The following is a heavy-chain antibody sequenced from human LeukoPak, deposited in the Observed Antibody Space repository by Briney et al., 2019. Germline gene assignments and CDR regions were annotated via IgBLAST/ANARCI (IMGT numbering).Heavy chain of an antibody. D-gene: IGHD5-18*01. CDR1: GGSISSGSYY. CDR3: ARGGYSYAIDY. CDR2: IYTSGST. V-gene: IGHV4-61*02. Sequence: SETLSLTCTVSGGSISSGSYYWSWIRQPAGKGLEWIGRIYTSGSTNYTPSLKSRVAISVDTSKNQLSLKLSSVTAADTAVYYCARGGYSYAIDYWGQGTLVTVSS. J-gene: IGHJ4*02.